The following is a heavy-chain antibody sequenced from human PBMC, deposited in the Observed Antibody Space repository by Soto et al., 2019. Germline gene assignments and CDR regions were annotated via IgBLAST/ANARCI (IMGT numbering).Heavy chain of an antibody. Sequence: PGGSLRLSCAASGFTFSSYWMSWVRQAPGKGLEWVANIKQDGSEKYYVDSVKGRFTISRDNAKNSLYLQMNSLRAEDTAVYYCARDGYDFWSGYSSYYFDYWGQGTLVTVSS. D-gene: IGHD3-3*01. J-gene: IGHJ4*02. CDR1: GFTFSSYW. CDR3: ARDGYDFWSGYSSYYFDY. CDR2: IKQDGSEK. V-gene: IGHV3-7*05.